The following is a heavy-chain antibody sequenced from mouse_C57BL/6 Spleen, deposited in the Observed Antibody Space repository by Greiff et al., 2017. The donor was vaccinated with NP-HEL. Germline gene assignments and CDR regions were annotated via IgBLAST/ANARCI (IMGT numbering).Heavy chain of an antibody. Sequence: QVQLKQSGAELARPGASVKLSCKASGYTFTSYGISWVKQRTGQGLEWIGEIYPRSGNTYYNEKFKGKATLTADKSSSTAYMELRSLTSEDSAVYFCARSDYDYDEDWYFDVWGTGTTVTVSS. CDR2: IYPRSGNT. CDR1: GYTFTSYG. J-gene: IGHJ1*03. D-gene: IGHD2-4*01. V-gene: IGHV1-81*01. CDR3: ARSDYDYDEDWYFDV.